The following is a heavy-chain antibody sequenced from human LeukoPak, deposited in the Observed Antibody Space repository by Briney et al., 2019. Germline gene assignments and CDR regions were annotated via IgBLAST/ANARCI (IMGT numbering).Heavy chain of an antibody. CDR3: AQSLGASTWFGNWFDP. CDR1: GVSISSTSYC. V-gene: IGHV4-39*01. Sequence: PSETLSLPCTVSGVSISSTSYCWGWIRQPPGKGLEWIGSIYYSGRTYYNPSLKSRLTISVDTPKNQFSLKLSSVTAADTAVYYCAQSLGASTWFGNWFDPWGQGTLVTVSS. J-gene: IGHJ5*02. D-gene: IGHD3-10*01. CDR2: IYYSGRT.